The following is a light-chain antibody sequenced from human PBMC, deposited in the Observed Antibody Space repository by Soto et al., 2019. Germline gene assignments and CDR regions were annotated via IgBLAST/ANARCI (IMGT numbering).Light chain of an antibody. V-gene: IGKV1-12*01. CDR1: QDISGW. CDR2: AAS. J-gene: IGKJ5*01. CDR3: LQADTFPIT. Sequence: DIQMTQSPSSVSASVGDRVTITCRARQDISGWLAWYQQKPGRAPKLLIYAASSLQSGVPTRFAGNGSGTSLTLTITSLQPEECATCYCLQADTFPITFGQGTRLEI.